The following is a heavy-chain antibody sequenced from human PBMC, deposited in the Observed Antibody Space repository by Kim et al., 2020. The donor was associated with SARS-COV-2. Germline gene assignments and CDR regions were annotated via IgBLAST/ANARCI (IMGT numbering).Heavy chain of an antibody. J-gene: IGHJ4*02. CDR3: ARDLLQYYDSSGYYYFDY. CDR1: GYTFTSYH. Sequence: ASVKVSCKASGYTFTSYHMHWVRQAPGQGLEWMGIIHPSGGSTSYAQKFKGRVTMTRDTSTSTVYMELSSLRSEDTAVYYCARDLLQYYDSSGYYYFDYWGQGALVTVSS. V-gene: IGHV1-46*01. CDR2: IHPSGGST. D-gene: IGHD3-22*01.